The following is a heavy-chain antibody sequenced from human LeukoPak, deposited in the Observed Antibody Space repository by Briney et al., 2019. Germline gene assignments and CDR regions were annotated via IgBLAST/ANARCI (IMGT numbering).Heavy chain of an antibody. V-gene: IGHV3-30*18. Sequence: GRSLRLSCAASGFTFSSYGMHWVRQAPGKGLEWVADISYDGRNEYYADSAKGRFTISRDDSKNTLYLQMNGLRPEDTGVYYCAKEGDPMTTMNYFEYWGQGTLVTVSS. J-gene: IGHJ4*02. CDR3: AKEGDPMTTMNYFEY. CDR1: GFTFSSYG. CDR2: ISYDGRNE. D-gene: IGHD4-17*01.